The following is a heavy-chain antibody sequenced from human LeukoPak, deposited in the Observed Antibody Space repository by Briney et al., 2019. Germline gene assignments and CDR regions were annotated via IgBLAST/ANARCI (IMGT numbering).Heavy chain of an antibody. CDR3: ARDYAGSPDY. V-gene: IGHV3-21*01. J-gene: IGHJ4*02. CDR1: GFTFSSYS. D-gene: IGHD3-10*01. CDR2: ISSSSSYI. Sequence: PGGSLRLSCAASGFTFSSYSMNWVRQAPGKGLEWVSSISSSSSYIYYADSVKGRFTISRDNAKNTAYLQMNSLRDEDTAVYFCARDYAGSPDYWAREPWSPSPQ.